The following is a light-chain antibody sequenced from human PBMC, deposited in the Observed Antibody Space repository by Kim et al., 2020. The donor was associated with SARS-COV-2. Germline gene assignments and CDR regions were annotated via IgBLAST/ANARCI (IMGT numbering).Light chain of an antibody. Sequence: QSALTQPASVSGSPGQSITISCTGTSSDVGGYNYVSWYQHHPGRAPKLMIYDVVKRPSGVSNRFSGSKSGNTASLTISGLQAEDEADYYCSSQTSTGTYVFGTGTKVTVL. CDR2: DVV. V-gene: IGLV2-14*03. J-gene: IGLJ1*01. CDR3: SSQTSTGTYV. CDR1: SSDVGGYNY.